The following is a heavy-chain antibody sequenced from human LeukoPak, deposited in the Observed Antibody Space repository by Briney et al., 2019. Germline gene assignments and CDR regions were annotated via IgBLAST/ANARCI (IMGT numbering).Heavy chain of an antibody. V-gene: IGHV4-39*01. CDR3: ARHASVDGNWPRPLDY. CDR2: IYYSGST. D-gene: IGHD6-19*01. J-gene: IGHJ4*02. CDR1: GGSISSSNYY. Sequence: SETLSLTCTVSGGSISSSNYYWGWIRQPPGEGLEWIGNIYYSGSTYYKPSLKTRVTTSVDTSKNQFSLKLTSVTAADTAVYYCARHASVDGNWPRPLDYWGQGSLVTVSS.